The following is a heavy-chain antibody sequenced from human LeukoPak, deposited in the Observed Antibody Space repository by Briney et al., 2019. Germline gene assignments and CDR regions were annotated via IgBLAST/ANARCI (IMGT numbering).Heavy chain of an antibody. V-gene: IGHV3-7*03. CDR3: ARDSTVTTFRGCVDP. J-gene: IGHJ5*02. D-gene: IGHD4-17*01. CDR2: IEQDGSKK. Sequence: GGSLRLSCATSGFTFNNYHMSWVRQAPGKGLEWVAKIEQDGSKKYYVDSVEGRFSISRDNAKNSLYLQMSSLRSEDTAVYYCARDSTVTTFRGCVDPWGQGTLVTVSS. CDR1: GFTFNNYH.